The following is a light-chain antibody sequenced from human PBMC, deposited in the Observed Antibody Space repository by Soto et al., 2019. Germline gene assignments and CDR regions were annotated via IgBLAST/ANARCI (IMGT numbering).Light chain of an antibody. CDR1: SSDVGGYNY. V-gene: IGLV2-14*01. J-gene: IGLJ3*02. CDR2: EVS. Sequence: QSVLTQRASVSGSPGQSITISCTGTSSDVGGYNYVSWYQQHPGKAPKLMIYEVSNRPSGVSNRFSGSKSGNTASLTISGLQAEDEADYYCSSYTSSSTHWVFGAGTKLTVL. CDR3: SSYTSSSTHWV.